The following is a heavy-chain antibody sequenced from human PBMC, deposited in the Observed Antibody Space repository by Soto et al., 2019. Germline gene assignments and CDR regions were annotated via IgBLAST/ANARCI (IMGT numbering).Heavy chain of an antibody. Sequence: SETLSLTCTVSGGSISSGGYYWSWIRQHPGKGLEWIGYIYYSGSTYYSTSLKSRVTISVDTSKSQFSLNLSFVTAADTAVYYCATMGTPATGLYFFDYWGQGSLVTVSS. CDR2: IYYSGST. J-gene: IGHJ4*02. CDR3: ATMGTPATGLYFFDY. D-gene: IGHD2-15*01. CDR1: GGSISSGGYY. V-gene: IGHV4-30-4*08.